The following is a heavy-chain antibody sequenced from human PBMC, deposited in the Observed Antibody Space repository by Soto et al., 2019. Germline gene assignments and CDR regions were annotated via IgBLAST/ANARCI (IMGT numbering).Heavy chain of an antibody. CDR2: FYHSGST. J-gene: IGHJ3*02. V-gene: IGHV4-31*11. CDR3: AREETGNDALDI. Sequence: PADTLSLTCAVSWGSLRSATYYCVWICQHPGKGLEWIGYFYHSGSTYYKPSLRRRGTISLDTSKNQFSRNLRSVTDADTAIYYCAREETGNDALDIWGQGTLVT. CDR1: WGSLRSATYY. D-gene: IGHD1-1*01.